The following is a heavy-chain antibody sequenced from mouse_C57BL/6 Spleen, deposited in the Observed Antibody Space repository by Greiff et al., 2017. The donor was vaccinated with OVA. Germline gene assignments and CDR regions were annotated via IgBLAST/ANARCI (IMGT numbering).Heavy chain of an antibody. CDR1: GYTFTSYW. J-gene: IGHJ2*01. V-gene: IGHV1-61*01. D-gene: IGHD3-2*02. CDR3: AGRRAQASDY. CDR2: IYPSDSET. Sequence: VQLQQPGAELVRPGSSVKLSCKASGYTFTSYWMDWVKQRPGQGLEWIGNIYPSDSETHYNQKFKDKATLTVDKSSSPTYMQLSSLTSEDSAVYYCAGRRAQASDYWGQGTTLTVSS.